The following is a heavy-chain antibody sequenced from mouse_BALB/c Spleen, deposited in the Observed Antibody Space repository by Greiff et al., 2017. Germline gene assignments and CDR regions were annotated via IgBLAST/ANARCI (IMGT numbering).Heavy chain of an antibody. J-gene: IGHJ3*01. Sequence: EVQLVESGTVLARPGASVKMSCKASGYTFTSYWMHWVKQRPGQGLEWIGAIYPGNSDTSYNQKFKGKAKLTAVTSTSTAYMELSSLTNEDSAVYYCTREWEITTGAWFAYWGQGTLVTVSA. CDR2: IYPGNSDT. D-gene: IGHD2-4*01. CDR1: GYTFTSYW. CDR3: TREWEITTGAWFAY. V-gene: IGHV1-5*01.